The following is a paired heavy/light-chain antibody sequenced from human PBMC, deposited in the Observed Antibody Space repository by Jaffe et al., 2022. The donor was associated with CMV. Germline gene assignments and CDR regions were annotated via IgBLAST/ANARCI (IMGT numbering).Heavy chain of an antibody. CDR2: ISADNGDT. CDR1: GYTFTNYG. V-gene: IGHV1-18*01. CDR3: ARVIMVRGVTMTKIRQTAGDH. Sequence: QVQLVQSGPEVKKPGASVNVSCKASGYTFTNYGITWVRQAPGQGLEWMGWISADNGDTNYAQILQGRVTMTTDTSTNTAYMELRSLRSDDTAVYFCARVIMVRGVTMTKIRQTAGDHWGQGTLVTVSS. J-gene: IGHJ4*02. D-gene: IGHD3-10*01.
Light chain of an antibody. CDR2: GAS. J-gene: IGKJ1*01. CDR3: QQYNNWPT. Sequence: EIVMTQSPATLSVSPGERGTLSCRASQTVSSNLAWYQQRPGQAPRLLIYGASTRATGVPARFSGSGSGTEFTLTISSLQSEDFAVYYCQQYNNWPTFGQGTKVEIK. V-gene: IGKV3-15*01. CDR1: QTVSSN.